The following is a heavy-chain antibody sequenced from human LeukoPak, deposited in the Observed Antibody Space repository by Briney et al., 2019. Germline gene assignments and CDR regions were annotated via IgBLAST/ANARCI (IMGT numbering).Heavy chain of an antibody. CDR2: IYSGGST. CDR1: GFTVSSNY. CDR3: ARDDNTYYYGSGSYPKGYYFDY. Sequence: HPGGSLRLSCAASGFTVSSNYMSWVRQAPGKGLEWVSVIYSGGSTYYADSVKGRFTISRDNSKNTLYLQMNSLRAEDTAVYYCARDDNTYYYGSGSYPKGYYFDYWGQGTLVTVSS. V-gene: IGHV3-66*01. D-gene: IGHD3-10*01. J-gene: IGHJ4*02.